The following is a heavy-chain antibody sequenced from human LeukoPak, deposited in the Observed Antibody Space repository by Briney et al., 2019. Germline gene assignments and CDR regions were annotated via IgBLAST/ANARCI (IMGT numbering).Heavy chain of an antibody. D-gene: IGHD3-10*01. CDR1: GFTFSSYG. CDR2: IWYGGSNK. Sequence: PAGGSLRLSCAASGFTFSSYGMHWVRQAPGKGLEWVAVIWYGGSNKYYADSVKGRFTISRDNSKNTLYLQMNSLRAEDTAVYYCARDRRRFGEFQYYYGMDVWGQGTTVTV. J-gene: IGHJ6*02. CDR3: ARDRRRFGEFQYYYGMDV. V-gene: IGHV3-33*01.